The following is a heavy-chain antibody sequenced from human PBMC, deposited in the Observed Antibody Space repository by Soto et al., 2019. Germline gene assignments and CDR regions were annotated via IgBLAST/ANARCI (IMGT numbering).Heavy chain of an antibody. CDR1: GASISSGGYF. D-gene: IGHD6-13*01. J-gene: IGHJ6*02. CDR3: ARDLQYSRLFYGMDV. CDR2: IYYIGST. V-gene: IGHV4-31*03. Sequence: LSLTCTVSGASISSGGYFWSWIRQHPGKGLEWIGYIYYIGSTCYNPSLKSRVTISVDTSKNQFSLKLTSATAADTAVYYCARDLQYSRLFYGMDVWGQGTTVTVSS.